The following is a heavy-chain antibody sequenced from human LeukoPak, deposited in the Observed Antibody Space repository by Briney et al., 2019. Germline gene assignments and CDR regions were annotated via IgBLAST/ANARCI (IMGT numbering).Heavy chain of an antibody. CDR1: GGSISSYY. V-gene: IGHV4-59*01. CDR2: IYYSGST. CDR3: ARATYDILTGYYFDY. Sequence: SETLSLTCTVSGGSISSYYWSWIRQPPGKGLEWIGYIYYSGSTNYNPSLKSRVTISVDTSKNQFSLKLSSVTAADTAVYYCARATYDILTGYYFDYWGQGTLVTVSS. J-gene: IGHJ4*02. D-gene: IGHD3-9*01.